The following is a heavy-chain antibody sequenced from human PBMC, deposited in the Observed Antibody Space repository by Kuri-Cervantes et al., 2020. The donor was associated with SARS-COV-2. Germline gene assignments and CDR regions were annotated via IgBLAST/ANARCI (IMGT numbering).Heavy chain of an antibody. D-gene: IGHD3-3*01. CDR2: ISSSGSTI. J-gene: IGHJ6*03. CDR1: GFTFSSYA. V-gene: IGHV3-48*03. Sequence: LSLTCAASGFTFSSYAMHWVRQAPGKGLEWVSYISSSGSTIYYADSVKGRFTISRDNAKNSLYLQMNSLRAEDTAVYYCAKEYYDFWSGYYYYYMDVWGKGTTVTVSS. CDR3: AKEYYDFWSGYYYYYMDV.